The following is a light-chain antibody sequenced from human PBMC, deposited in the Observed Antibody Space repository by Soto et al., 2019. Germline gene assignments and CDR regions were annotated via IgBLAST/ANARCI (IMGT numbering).Light chain of an antibody. V-gene: IGLV1-44*01. Sequence: QSVLTQPPSASGTPGQRVTISCSGSSSNIGSKTVNWYQQLPGTAPKLLNYSNYQRPSGVPDRFSGSKSGTSASLAISGLQSEDEADYYCAAWDASLNGYVFGTGTKVTVL. J-gene: IGLJ1*01. CDR1: SSNIGSKT. CDR3: AAWDASLNGYV. CDR2: SNY.